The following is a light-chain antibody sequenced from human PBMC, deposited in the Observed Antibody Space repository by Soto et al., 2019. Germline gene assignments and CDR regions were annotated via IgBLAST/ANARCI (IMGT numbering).Light chain of an antibody. CDR2: EYN. J-gene: IGLJ2*01. CDR3: QSYDNSNHVV. Sequence: NFMLTQPHSVSESPGKTVTISCTRSSGSIAHNYVQRYQQCPGSAPTTVIYEYNQRPSGVPDRFSGSIDSSSNSASLTISGLKTEDEADYYCQSYDNSNHVVFGGGSKLTVL. CDR1: SGSIAHNY. V-gene: IGLV6-57*03.